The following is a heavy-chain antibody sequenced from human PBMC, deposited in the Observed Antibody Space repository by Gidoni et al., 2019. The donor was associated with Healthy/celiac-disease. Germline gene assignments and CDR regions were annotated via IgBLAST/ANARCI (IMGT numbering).Heavy chain of an antibody. CDR2: ISYDGSNK. CDR1: RFTFSSYA. D-gene: IGHD3-22*01. Sequence: QVQLVASGGGVVQPGWSLSLSWAASRFTFSSYAMHWVRQAPGKGLEWVAVISYDGSNKYYADSVKGRFTISRDNSKNTLYLQMNSLRAEDTAVYYCGRSSEDYYDSSGDLIGAFDIWGQGTMVTVSS. CDR3: GRSSEDYYDSSGDLIGAFDI. V-gene: IGHV3-30*04. J-gene: IGHJ3*02.